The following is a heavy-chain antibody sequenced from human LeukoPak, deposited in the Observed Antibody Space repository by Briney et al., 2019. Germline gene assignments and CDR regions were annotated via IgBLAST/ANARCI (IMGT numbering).Heavy chain of an antibody. Sequence: PSETLSLTCAVSGGSINSHYWGWIRQPPGKGLQWIGDIYYTGKNNYNPSLKSRVTISLDTSKDHLSLNLTSVLAADTAIYYCVRRDIGWNSFDYWGQGILVTVSS. CDR2: IYYTGKN. CDR1: GGSINSHY. J-gene: IGHJ4*02. V-gene: IGHV4-59*08. D-gene: IGHD2-15*01. CDR3: VRRDIGWNSFDY.